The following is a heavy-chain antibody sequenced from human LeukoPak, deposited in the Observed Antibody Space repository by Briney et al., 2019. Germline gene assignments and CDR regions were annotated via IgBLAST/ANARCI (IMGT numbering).Heavy chain of an antibody. V-gene: IGHV1-8*02. CDR1: GYTFTSYD. Sequence: ASVEVSCKASGYTFTSYDINWVRQATGQGLEWMGWMNPNSGNTGYAQNFQGRVTMTRNTSMSTAYMELSSLRSEDTAVYYCATDYCSSNCYLWFDPWGQGTLVTVSS. CDR2: MNPNSGNT. CDR3: ATDYCSSNCYLWFDP. D-gene: IGHD2-2*01. J-gene: IGHJ5*02.